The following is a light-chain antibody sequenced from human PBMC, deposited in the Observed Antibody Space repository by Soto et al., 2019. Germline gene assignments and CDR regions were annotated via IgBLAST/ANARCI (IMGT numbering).Light chain of an antibody. CDR1: QGISNY. J-gene: IGKJ2*03. CDR3: QRTYNAPYS. Sequence: DMQLTQSPSSLSASVGDRVTITCRVSQGISNYSNSFRQKPGRVPKLLQSHLGSVAVDLGQISLSVSSLQPEDVLDYYGQRTYNAPYSFGQGTKLEIK. V-gene: IGKV1-27*01.